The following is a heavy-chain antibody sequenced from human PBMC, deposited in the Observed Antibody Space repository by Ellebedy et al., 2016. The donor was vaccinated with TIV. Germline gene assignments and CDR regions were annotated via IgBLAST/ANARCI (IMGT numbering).Heavy chain of an antibody. CDR2: IHHSGST. V-gene: IGHV4-4*02. CDR1: GGSISSSNW. J-gene: IGHJ6*02. Sequence: SETLSLXCAVSGGSISSSNWWSWVRQPPGEGLEWIGEIHHSGSTNYNPSLKSRVTISVDKSKNQFSLKLSSVTAADTAVYYCARVSVAAAVNYYYYGMDVWGQGTTVTVSS. CDR3: ARVSVAAAVNYYYYGMDV. D-gene: IGHD6-13*01.